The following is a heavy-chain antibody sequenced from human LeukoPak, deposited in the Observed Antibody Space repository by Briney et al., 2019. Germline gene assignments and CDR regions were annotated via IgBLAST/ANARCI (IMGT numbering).Heavy chain of an antibody. V-gene: IGHV4-59*08. CDR2: VHSTGHT. CDR3: ARHGPRGGGYCSSTSCYIFDY. J-gene: IGHJ4*02. CDR1: GGSISNYY. D-gene: IGHD2-2*02. Sequence: PSETLSLTCTVSGGSISNYYWTWIRQPPGKGLEWIGYVHSTGHTNSNPSLKSRVTISLDASKNQFSLKLTSVTAADTAVYYCARHGPRGGGYCSSTSCYIFDYWGQGALFTVSA.